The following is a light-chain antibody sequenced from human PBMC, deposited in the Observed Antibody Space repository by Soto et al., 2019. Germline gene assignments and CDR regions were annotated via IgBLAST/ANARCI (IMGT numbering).Light chain of an antibody. CDR3: QQDYNWPWT. V-gene: IGKV3-15*01. Sequence: EVVLTQSPATLSVSPGERATLSCRASQSVSTSLAWYQQKPGQAPRLLIFVASTRATGIPARFSGSGSGTEFTLTISSLQSEDFAGYYCQQDYNWPWTFGQGTKVEIK. CDR2: VAS. J-gene: IGKJ1*01. CDR1: QSVSTS.